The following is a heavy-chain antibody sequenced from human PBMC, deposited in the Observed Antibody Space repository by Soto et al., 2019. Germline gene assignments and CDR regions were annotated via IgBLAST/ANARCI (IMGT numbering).Heavy chain of an antibody. CDR2: IYAGGRT. Sequence: QVQLQESGPGLVKPSQTLSLTCTVSGGSISTVDYWWSWIRQSPDMGLEWIGHIYAGGRTYNNPSLESRVTMSVDTSKSQLSLPLSSVSAADTAVYYCARGPSGDKVDSWGQGTLVTVSS. CDR1: GGSISTVDYW. D-gene: IGHD7-27*01. CDR3: ARGPSGDKVDS. J-gene: IGHJ4*02. V-gene: IGHV4-30-4*01.